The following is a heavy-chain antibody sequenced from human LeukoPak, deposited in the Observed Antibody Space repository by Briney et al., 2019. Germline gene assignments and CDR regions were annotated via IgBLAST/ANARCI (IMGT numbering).Heavy chain of an antibody. Sequence: GGSLRLSCAASGFTFSSYSMNWVRQAPGKGLEWVSYISSSSNTIYYADSVKGRFTISRDNSKNTLYLQMNSLRPEDTAVYYCAKDRDDSLDYWGQGILVTVSS. CDR1: GFTFSSYS. CDR3: AKDRDDSLDY. J-gene: IGHJ4*02. V-gene: IGHV3-48*01. D-gene: IGHD3-22*01. CDR2: ISSSSNTI.